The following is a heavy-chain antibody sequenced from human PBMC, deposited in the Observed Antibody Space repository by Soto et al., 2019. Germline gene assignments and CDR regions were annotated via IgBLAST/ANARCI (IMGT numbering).Heavy chain of an antibody. J-gene: IGHJ4*02. V-gene: IGHV1-69*01. D-gene: IGHD3-22*01. CDR1: GGTFSTYA. Sequence: QVQLVQSGAEVKKPGSSVKVSCKASGGTFSTYAIDWVRQAPGQGLEWMGGIIPLFGTAKYAQNFQGRITINEDESTNTAYMELRSLRSQDTAVYYCARGVHYDSSGYYYFYWGQGTLVTVSS. CDR2: IIPLFGTA. CDR3: ARGVHYDSSGYYYFY.